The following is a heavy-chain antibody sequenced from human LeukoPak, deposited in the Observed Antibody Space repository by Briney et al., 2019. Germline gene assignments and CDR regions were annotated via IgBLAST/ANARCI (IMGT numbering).Heavy chain of an antibody. CDR2: ISGSGGST. D-gene: IGHD3-16*02. Sequence: GGSLRLYCAASGFTFSSYAMSWVRQAPGKGLEWVSAISGSGGSTYYADSVKGRFTISRDNSKNTLYLQMNSLRAEDTAVYYCAKEPFGGVIVTPHFDYWGQGTLVTVSS. J-gene: IGHJ4*02. CDR1: GFTFSSYA. CDR3: AKEPFGGVIVTPHFDY. V-gene: IGHV3-23*01.